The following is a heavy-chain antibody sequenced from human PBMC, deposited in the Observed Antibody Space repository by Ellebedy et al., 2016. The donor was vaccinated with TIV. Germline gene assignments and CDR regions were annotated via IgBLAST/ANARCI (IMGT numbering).Heavy chain of an antibody. CDR1: GFTFSSYA. CDR3: AKGGTYDILTGFRLHSRPLDY. CDR2: ISGSGGST. D-gene: IGHD3-9*01. J-gene: IGHJ4*02. Sequence: GGSLRLSXAASGFTFSSYAMSWVRQAPGKGLEWVSAISGSGGSTYYADSVKGRFTISRDNSKNTLYLQMNSLRAEDTAVYYCAKGGTYDILTGFRLHSRPLDYWGQGTLVTVSS. V-gene: IGHV3-23*01.